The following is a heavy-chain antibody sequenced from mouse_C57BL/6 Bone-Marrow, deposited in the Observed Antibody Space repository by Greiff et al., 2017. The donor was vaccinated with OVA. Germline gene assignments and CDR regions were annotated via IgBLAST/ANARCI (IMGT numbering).Heavy chain of an antibody. CDR2: INPNYGTT. V-gene: IGHV1-39*01. CDR3: ARSLWLRPRGLDY. D-gene: IGHD2-2*01. CDR1: GYSFTDYN. J-gene: IGHJ2*01. Sequence: VHVKQSGPELVKPGASVKISCKASGYSFTDYNMNWVKQSNGKSLEWIGVINPNYGTTSYNQKFKDKATLTVDKSSSTAYMQLSSLTSEDSAVYYCARSLWLRPRGLDYWGQGTTLTVSS.